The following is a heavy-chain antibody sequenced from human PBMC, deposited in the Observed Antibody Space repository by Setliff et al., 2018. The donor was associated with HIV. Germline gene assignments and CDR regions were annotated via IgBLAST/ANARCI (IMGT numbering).Heavy chain of an antibody. CDR2: INTHSGYT. J-gene: IGHJ4*02. V-gene: IGHV1-18*01. CDR1: GYTFNNYG. D-gene: IGHD5-12*01. CDR3: ARGKTWLRFLDY. Sequence: ASVQVSCKASGYTFNNYGISWVRQAPGQGLEWMGWINTHSGYTNYAQNVQGRVTVTMDTSTSTAYMELRSLKSDDTAVYYCARGKTWLRFLDYWGQGTLVTV.